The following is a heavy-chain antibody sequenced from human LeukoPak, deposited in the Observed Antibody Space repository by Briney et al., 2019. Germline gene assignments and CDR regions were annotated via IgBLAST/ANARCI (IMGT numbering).Heavy chain of an antibody. CDR1: GFTFDDYG. D-gene: IGHD1-26*01. J-gene: IGHJ5*02. CDR3: ARSTRTSRKFDP. Sequence: GGSLRLSCAASGFTFDDYGMNWVRQAPGKGLEWVSGINWNGGSTGYADSVKGRFTISRDNAKNSLYLQMNSLRAEDTALYYCARSTRTSRKFDPWGRGTLVTVSS. V-gene: IGHV3-20*04. CDR2: INWNGGST.